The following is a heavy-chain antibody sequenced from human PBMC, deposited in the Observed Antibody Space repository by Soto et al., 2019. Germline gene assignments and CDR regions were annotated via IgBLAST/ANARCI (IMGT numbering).Heavy chain of an antibody. V-gene: IGHV3-33*01. CDR2: IWYDGSNK. D-gene: IGHD3-10*01. CDR3: ARVGIIWFGELSGVDY. CDR1: GFTFSSYG. J-gene: IGHJ4*02. Sequence: QVQLVESGGGVVQPGRSLRLSCAASGFTFSSYGMHWVRQAPGKGLEWVAVIWYDGSNKYYADSVKGRFTISRDNSKNTLYLQMNSLRGEDTAVYYCARVGIIWFGELSGVDYWGQGTLVTVSS.